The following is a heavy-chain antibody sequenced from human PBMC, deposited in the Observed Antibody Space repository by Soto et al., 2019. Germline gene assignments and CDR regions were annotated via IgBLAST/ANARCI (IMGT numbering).Heavy chain of an antibody. J-gene: IGHJ4*02. CDR1: GFTFSTYA. CDR2: ISGSGDST. D-gene: IGHD3-10*01. CDR3: ANDQTSIGELLSSFDT. Sequence: LRLSCAASGFTFSTYAMTWVRQAPGKALEWFAAISGSGDSTFYADSVKGRFSISRDNSKNTLYLQMNSLRAEDTAVYYCANDQTSIGELLSSFDTWGQGTLVTVSS. V-gene: IGHV3-23*01.